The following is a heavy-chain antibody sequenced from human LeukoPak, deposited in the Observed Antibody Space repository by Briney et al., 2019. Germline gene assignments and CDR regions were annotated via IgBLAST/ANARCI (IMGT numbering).Heavy chain of an antibody. Sequence: GGSLRLSCAASGFTFSSYSMNWVRQAPGKGLEWVSSISSSSSYIYYADSVKGRFTISRDNSKNTLYLQMSSLRAEDTAVYYCATDPGNDAFDIWGQGTMVTVSS. CDR2: ISSSSSYI. CDR1: GFTFSSYS. J-gene: IGHJ3*02. CDR3: ATDPGNDAFDI. V-gene: IGHV3-21*04. D-gene: IGHD7-27*01.